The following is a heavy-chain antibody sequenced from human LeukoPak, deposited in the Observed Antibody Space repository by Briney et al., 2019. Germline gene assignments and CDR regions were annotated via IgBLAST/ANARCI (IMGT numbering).Heavy chain of an antibody. CDR1: RFTFSSYS. CDR2: ISRSSSTI. J-gene: IGHJ4*02. Sequence: GGSLRLSCAASRFTFSSYSMNWVRQAPGKGLEWVSYISRSSSTIYYADSVKGRFTISRDNSKNTLYLQMNSLRAEDTAVYYCAKEYSRRSGSYPAFDYWGQGTLVTVSS. CDR3: AKEYSRRSGSYPAFDY. V-gene: IGHV3-48*01. D-gene: IGHD3-10*01.